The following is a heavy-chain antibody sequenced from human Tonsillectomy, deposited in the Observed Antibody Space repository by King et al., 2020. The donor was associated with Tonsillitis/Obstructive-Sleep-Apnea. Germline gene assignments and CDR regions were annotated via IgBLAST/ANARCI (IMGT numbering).Heavy chain of an antibody. V-gene: IGHV2-26*01. CDR1: GFSLSSATVG. J-gene: IGHJ6*03. CDR2: IFSSDEK. Sequence: TLKESGPVLVKPTETLTLTCTVSGFSLSSATVGVNWIRQPPGKALEWLAHIFSSDEKSYPTSLESRLTISKDTSKSQVVLTMTNMDPVDTATYFCARIQKTGSGWYTMDVWGKGTTVTVSS. CDR3: ARIQKTGSGWYTMDV. D-gene: IGHD6-19*01.